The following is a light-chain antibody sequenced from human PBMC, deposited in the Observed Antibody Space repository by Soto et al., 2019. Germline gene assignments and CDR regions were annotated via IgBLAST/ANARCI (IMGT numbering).Light chain of an antibody. CDR2: EVT. J-gene: IGLJ1*01. Sequence: QSVLTQPASVSGSPGPSIAISCSGSSSDLGIYNYVSWYQQHPGKVPKLIIFEVTNRPSGVSNRFSGSKSGNTASLTISGLQAEDEADYYCSSYTTSSTRVFGTGTKVTVL. CDR1: SSDLGIYNY. V-gene: IGLV2-14*01. CDR3: SSYTTSSTRV.